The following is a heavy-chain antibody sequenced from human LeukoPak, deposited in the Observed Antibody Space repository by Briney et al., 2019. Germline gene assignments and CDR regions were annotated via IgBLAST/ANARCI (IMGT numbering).Heavy chain of an antibody. CDR2: IVVGSGNT. Sequence: SVKVSCKASGFTFTSSAMQWVRQARGQRLEWIGWIVVGSGNTNYAQKFQERVTITRDMSTSTVYMELSSLRSEDTAVYYCARGPSITMVRGGQWYYYMDVWGKGTTVTISS. CDR3: ARGPSITMVRGGQWYYYMDV. V-gene: IGHV1-58*02. J-gene: IGHJ6*03. CDR1: GFTFTSSA. D-gene: IGHD3-10*01.